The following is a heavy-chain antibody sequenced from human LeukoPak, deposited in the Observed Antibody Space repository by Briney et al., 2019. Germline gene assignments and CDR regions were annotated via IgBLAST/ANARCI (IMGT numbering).Heavy chain of an antibody. J-gene: IGHJ4*02. D-gene: IGHD5-18*01. V-gene: IGHV4-34*01. CDR1: GGSFSGCY. CDR2: INHSGST. CDR3: ARGRYSYGGLDY. Sequence: SETLSLTCAVYGGSFSGCYWIWIRQPPGKGLEWIGEINHSGSTNYNPPLKSRVTISVDTSKNQFSLKLSAVTAADTAVYYCARGRYSYGGLDYWGEGTLVTVSS.